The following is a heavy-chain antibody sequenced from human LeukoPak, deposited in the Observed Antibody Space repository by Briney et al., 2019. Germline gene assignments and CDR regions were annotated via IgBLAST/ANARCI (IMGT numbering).Heavy chain of an antibody. CDR1: GFTFSSYG. D-gene: IGHD3-22*01. Sequence: GRSLRLSCAASGFTFSSYGIHWVRQAPGKGLEWVAVISYDGSNKYYADSVKGRFTISRDNSKNTLYLQMNSLRAEDTAVYYCAKEDVAYYDRNYYYGMDVWGQGTTVTVSS. CDR2: ISYDGSNK. J-gene: IGHJ6*02. CDR3: AKEDVAYYDRNYYYGMDV. V-gene: IGHV3-30*18.